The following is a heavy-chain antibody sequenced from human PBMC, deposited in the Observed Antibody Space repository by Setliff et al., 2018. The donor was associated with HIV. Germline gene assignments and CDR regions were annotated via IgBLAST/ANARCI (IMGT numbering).Heavy chain of an antibody. Sequence: SETLSLTCTVSGGSINSYYWSWIRQSPGKGLEWIGYIYHDGSTNYNPSLKSRVTILVDKSKNQLSLRLSSVTAADTAVYYCARGPNLLTHYYDSSGYAVGYSDHWGQGTLVTVSS. D-gene: IGHD3-22*01. CDR2: IYHDGST. CDR3: ARGPNLLTHYYDSSGYAVGYSDH. J-gene: IGHJ4*02. V-gene: IGHV4-59*12. CDR1: GGSINSYY.